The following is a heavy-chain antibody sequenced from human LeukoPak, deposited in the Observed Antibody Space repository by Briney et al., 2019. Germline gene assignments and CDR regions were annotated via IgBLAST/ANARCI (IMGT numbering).Heavy chain of an antibody. D-gene: IGHD2-2*01. J-gene: IGHJ5*02. V-gene: IGHV1-69*06. Sequence: SVKVSCKASGGTFSSYAISWVRQAPGQGLEWMGGIIPIFGTANYAQKFQGRVTITADKSTSTAYMELSSLRSEDTAVYYCARLPYCSSTSCYLNWFDPWDQGTLVTVSS. CDR2: IIPIFGTA. CDR1: GGTFSSYA. CDR3: ARLPYCSSTSCYLNWFDP.